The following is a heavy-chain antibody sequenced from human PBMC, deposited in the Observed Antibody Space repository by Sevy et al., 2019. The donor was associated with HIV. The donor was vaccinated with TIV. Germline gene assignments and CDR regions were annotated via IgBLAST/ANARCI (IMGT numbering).Heavy chain of an antibody. CDR3: ASLSPFYHYMDV. V-gene: IGHV4-39*01. J-gene: IGHJ6*03. Sequence: SETLSLTCGVSGGSISSISNYWGWIRQPPGRELEWIGSLYYEGTTYYNPSLQSRVRISGNTSKNLFSLDLTSVTAADTAVSYCASLSPFYHYMDVWGKGTTVTVSS. CDR2: LYYEGTT. CDR1: GGSISSISNY.